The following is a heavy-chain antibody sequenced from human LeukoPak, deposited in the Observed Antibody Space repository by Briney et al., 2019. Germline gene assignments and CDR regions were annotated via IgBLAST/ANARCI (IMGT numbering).Heavy chain of an antibody. CDR1: GNSFGDYY. CDR2: IYTSGST. Sequence: PSETLSLTCTVSGNSFGDYYWSWIRQPAGKGLEWIGRIYTSGSTTYNPSLKSRVTMSVDTSKSQFSLNLMTVTAADTAVYYCTRDTGTTGEVKFDPWGQGTLVTVSS. J-gene: IGHJ5*02. D-gene: IGHD4-17*01. CDR3: TRDTGTTGEVKFDP. V-gene: IGHV4-4*07.